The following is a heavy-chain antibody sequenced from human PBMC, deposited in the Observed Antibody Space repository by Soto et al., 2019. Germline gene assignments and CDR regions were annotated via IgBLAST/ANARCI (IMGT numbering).Heavy chain of an antibody. V-gene: IGHV1-18*01. CDR1: GYTFTSYG. Sequence: ASVKVSCKASGYTFTSYGISWVRQAPGQGLEWMGWMSAYNGNTNYAQKLQGRVTMTTDTSTSTAYMELRSMRSDDTAVYYCAREFFSGDDLPSYIYGLDVWGQGPTVTV. D-gene: IGHD5-12*01. CDR3: AREFFSGDDLPSYIYGLDV. J-gene: IGHJ6*02. CDR2: MSAYNGNT.